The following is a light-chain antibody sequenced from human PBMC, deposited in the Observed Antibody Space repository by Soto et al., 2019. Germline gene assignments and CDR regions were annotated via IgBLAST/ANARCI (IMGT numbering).Light chain of an antibody. V-gene: IGLV2-23*03. CDR2: EGS. Sequence: QSALTQPAPVSGSPGHSIPISCTGTSSDVGSYNLVSWYQQQPGKAPKHMIYEGSKRPSGVSNRFSGSKSGNTASLTISGLQAEDEADYYCCSYAGSSTFVVFGGGTKLTVL. CDR3: CSYAGSSTFVV. CDR1: SSDVGSYNL. J-gene: IGLJ2*01.